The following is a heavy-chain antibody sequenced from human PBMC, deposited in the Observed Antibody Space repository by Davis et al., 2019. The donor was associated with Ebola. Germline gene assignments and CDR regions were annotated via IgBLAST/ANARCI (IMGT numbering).Heavy chain of an antibody. Sequence: PGGSLRLSCAASGFSFNSYAMHWVRQAPGKGLEWVAVVSHSERETFYADSVKGRFIISRDNSENTLYLQMNSLTADDTAVYYCARAVFHEVLDYWGQGTPVTVSS. CDR3: ARAVFHEVLDY. CDR1: GFSFNSYA. J-gene: IGHJ4*02. CDR2: VSHSERET. D-gene: IGHD3-3*01. V-gene: IGHV3-30*04.